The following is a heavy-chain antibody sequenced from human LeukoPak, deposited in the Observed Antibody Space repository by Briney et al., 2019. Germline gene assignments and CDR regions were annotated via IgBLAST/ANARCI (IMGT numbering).Heavy chain of an antibody. CDR2: IYYSGST. CDR3: ARDRDYNIAFDI. V-gene: IGHV4-59*01. D-gene: IGHD4-11*01. CDR1: GGSISSYY. J-gene: IGHJ3*02. Sequence: SETLSLTCTVSGGSISSYYWTWIRQPPGKGLEWIGYIYYSGSTNYNPSLKSRVTISVDTSKNQFSLKLSSVTAADTAVYYCARDRDYNIAFDIWGQGTMVTVSS.